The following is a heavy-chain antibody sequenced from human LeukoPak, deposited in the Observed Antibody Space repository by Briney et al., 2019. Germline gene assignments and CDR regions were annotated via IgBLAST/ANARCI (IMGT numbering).Heavy chain of an antibody. CDR2: IYTSGST. D-gene: IGHD3-22*01. J-gene: IGHJ3*02. Sequence: SETLSLTCTVSGGSISSGSYYWSWIRQPAGKGLEWIGRIYTSGSTNYNPSLKSRVTMSVDTSKNQFSLKLSSVTAADTAVYYCARDPPYDSSGYYFDAFDIWGQGTMVTVSS. CDR1: GGSISSGSYY. CDR3: ARDPPYDSSGYYFDAFDI. V-gene: IGHV4-61*02.